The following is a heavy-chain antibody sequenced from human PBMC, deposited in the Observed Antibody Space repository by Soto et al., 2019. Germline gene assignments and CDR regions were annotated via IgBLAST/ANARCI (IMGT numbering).Heavy chain of an antibody. CDR3: TRQRPPTGRYSSSEEAGEYYMDV. D-gene: IGHD6-6*01. J-gene: IGHJ6*03. CDR2: IRSKANSYAT. Sequence: EVQLVESGGGLVQPGGSLKLSCAASGFTFSGSAMHWVRQASGKGLEWVGRIRSKANSYATAYAASVKGRFTISRDDSKNTEYLQMNSLKTEDTAVYYCTRQRPPTGRYSSSEEAGEYYMDVWGKGTTVTVSS. V-gene: IGHV3-73*01. CDR1: GFTFSGSA.